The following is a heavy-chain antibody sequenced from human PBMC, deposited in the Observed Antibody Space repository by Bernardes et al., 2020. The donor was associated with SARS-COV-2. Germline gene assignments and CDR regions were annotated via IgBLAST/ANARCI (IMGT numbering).Heavy chain of an antibody. D-gene: IGHD6-13*01. V-gene: IGHV4-59*01. Sequence: SETLSLTCTVSSDSLSSYYCSWIRQPPGKGLEWIGYIYHSGSTKYKPSLKSRVTISAETSNSQFSLKLSSVTAADTAVYYCARGFGSNWYYFDYWGQGILVTVSS. J-gene: IGHJ4*02. CDR2: IYHSGST. CDR3: ARGFGSNWYYFDY. CDR1: SDSLSSYY.